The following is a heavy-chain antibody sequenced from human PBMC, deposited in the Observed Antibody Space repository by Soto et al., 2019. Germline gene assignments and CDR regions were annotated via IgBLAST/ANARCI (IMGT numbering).Heavy chain of an antibody. V-gene: IGHV4-34*01. CDR3: AGYCSSTSCYRRNYYYYSTDV. CDR1: GGSFSGYY. Sequence: SETLCLTCAVYGGSFSGYYWSWIRQPPGKGLEWIGEINHSGSTNYNPSLKSRVTISVDTSKNQFSLKLSSVTAADTAVYYCAGYCSSTSCYRRNYYYYSTDVWGKGTTVTVSS. J-gene: IGHJ6*03. D-gene: IGHD2-2*01. CDR2: INHSGST.